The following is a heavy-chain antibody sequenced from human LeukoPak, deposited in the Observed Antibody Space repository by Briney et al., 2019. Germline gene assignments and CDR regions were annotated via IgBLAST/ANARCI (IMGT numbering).Heavy chain of an antibody. CDR3: AKDRRGGYYDSSGYLNY. V-gene: IGHV3-30*02. J-gene: IGHJ4*02. D-gene: IGHD3-22*01. Sequence: SVKGRFTISRDNSKNTLYLQMNSLRAEDTALYYCAKDRRGGYYDSSGYLNYWGQGTLVTVSS.